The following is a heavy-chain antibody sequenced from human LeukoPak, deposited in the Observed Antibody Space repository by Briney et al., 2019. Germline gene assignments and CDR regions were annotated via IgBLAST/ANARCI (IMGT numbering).Heavy chain of an antibody. CDR1: GYTFTSYY. CDR2: INPGSGST. CDR3: ASQQLVQPGSFDY. D-gene: IGHD6-13*01. Sequence: ASVKVSCKASGYTFTSYYMHWVRQAPGQGLEWMGIINPGSGSTSYAQKFQGRVTMTRDMSTSTVYMELSSLRSEDTAVYYCASQQLVQPGSFDYWGQGTLVTVSS. V-gene: IGHV1-46*01. J-gene: IGHJ4*02.